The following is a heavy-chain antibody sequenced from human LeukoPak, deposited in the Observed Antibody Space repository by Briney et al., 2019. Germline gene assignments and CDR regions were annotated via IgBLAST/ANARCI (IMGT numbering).Heavy chain of an antibody. V-gene: IGHV3-23*01. D-gene: IGHD5-18*01. CDR2: ISGSGGST. CDR1: GFTFSSYA. CDR3: ASGNPAYSYGY. Sequence: GGSLRLSCAASGFTFSSYAMSWVRQAPGKGLEWVSAISGSGGSTYYADSVKGRFTISRDNAKNTVYLQMNSLRAEDTAVYYCASGNPAYSYGYWGLGTLVTVSS. J-gene: IGHJ4*02.